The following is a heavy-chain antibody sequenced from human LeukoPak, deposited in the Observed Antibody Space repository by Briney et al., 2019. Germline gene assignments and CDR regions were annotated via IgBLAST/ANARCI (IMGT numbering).Heavy chain of an antibody. Sequence: GASVKVSCKASGYTFTGYYMHWVRQAPGQGLEWMGWINPNSGGTNYAQKSRGRVTMTRDTSMNTAYLELSSLTSDDTAIYFCARDKDRYGSGPFDFWGHGTLVTVSS. CDR3: ARDKDRYGSGPFDF. D-gene: IGHD3-10*01. J-gene: IGHJ4*01. V-gene: IGHV1-2*02. CDR2: INPNSGGT. CDR1: GYTFTGYY.